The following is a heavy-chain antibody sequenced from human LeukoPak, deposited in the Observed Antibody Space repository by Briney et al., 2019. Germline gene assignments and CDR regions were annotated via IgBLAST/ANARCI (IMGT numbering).Heavy chain of an antibody. V-gene: IGHV3-21*04. CDR2: ISSSSSYI. J-gene: IGHJ5*02. D-gene: IGHD6-13*01. CDR1: GFTFSSYS. CDR3: ARAAEYSSRPGHNWFDP. Sequence: PGGSLRLSCAASGFTFSSYSMNWVRQAPGKGLEWVSSISSSSSYIYYADSVKGRFTISRDNAKNSLYLQMNSLRAEDTAVYYCARAAEYSSRPGHNWFDPWGQGTLVTVSS.